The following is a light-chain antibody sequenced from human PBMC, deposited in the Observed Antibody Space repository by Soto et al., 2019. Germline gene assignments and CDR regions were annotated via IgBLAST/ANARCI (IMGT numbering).Light chain of an antibody. CDR3: QQRSNWPWT. CDR1: QSVSSSY. Sequence: EIVLSQSPGTLSLSTGERATLSCRASQSVSSSYLAWYQQKPGQAPRLLIYGASSRATGIPARFSGSGSGTDFTLTISSLEPEDFAVYYCQQRSNWPWTFGQGTKVDIK. CDR2: GAS. V-gene: IGKV3D-20*02. J-gene: IGKJ1*01.